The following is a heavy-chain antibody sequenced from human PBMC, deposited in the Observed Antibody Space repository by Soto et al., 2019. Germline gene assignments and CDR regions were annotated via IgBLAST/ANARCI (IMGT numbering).Heavy chain of an antibody. V-gene: IGHV3-30*18. CDR2: ISYDGNNK. CDR3: AKDADTAMVCDI. Sequence: HVQLVESGGGVVKPGRSLRVSCAASGYTFRSYGIHWVRQAPGRGLEWVAVISYDGNNKYYADSVKGRFTISRDNSKNTVYLQMNSLRAEDTAVYYCAKDADTAMVCDIWGQGTMVTVSS. D-gene: IGHD5-18*01. CDR1: GYTFRSYG. J-gene: IGHJ3*02.